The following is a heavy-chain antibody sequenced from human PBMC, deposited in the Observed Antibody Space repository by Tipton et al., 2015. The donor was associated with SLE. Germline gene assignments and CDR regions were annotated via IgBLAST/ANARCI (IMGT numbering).Heavy chain of an antibody. CDR2: INSDGSST. Sequence: SLRLSCAASGFTFSSYWMHWVRQVPGKGLVWVSRINSDGSSTRYADSVKGRFTISRDNAKNTLYLQMNSLRAEDTAVYYCARESRGYDFLDYWGQGTLVTVSS. J-gene: IGHJ4*02. CDR3: ARESRGYDFLDY. CDR1: GFTFSSYW. D-gene: IGHD5-12*01. V-gene: IGHV3-74*01.